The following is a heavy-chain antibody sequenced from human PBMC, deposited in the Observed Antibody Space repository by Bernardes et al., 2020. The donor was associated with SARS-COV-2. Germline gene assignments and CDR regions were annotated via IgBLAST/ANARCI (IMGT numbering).Heavy chain of an antibody. CDR3: ARGHGDYFDY. V-gene: IGHV1-18*01. CDR1: GYTFPNYD. J-gene: IGHJ4*02. D-gene: IGHD4-17*01. Sequence: ASVKISCKASGYTFPNYDITWVRQAPGQGLEWMGWISVNNGNIKYAQKVQGRVTMTTDTSTSTAYMEVRSLRSDDTAVYYCARGHGDYFDYWGQGTLVTVSS. CDR2: ISVNNGNI.